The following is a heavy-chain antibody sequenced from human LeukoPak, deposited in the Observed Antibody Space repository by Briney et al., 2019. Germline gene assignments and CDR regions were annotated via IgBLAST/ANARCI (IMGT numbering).Heavy chain of an antibody. CDR1: GGTFSSYA. V-gene: IGHV1-69*04. J-gene: IGHJ4*02. Sequence: ASVKVSFKASGGTFSSYAISWVRQAPGQGLEWMGRIIPILGIANYAQKFQGRVTITADKSTSTAYMELSSLRSEDTAVYYCARARVDGCMHYWGQGTLVTVSS. D-gene: IGHD2-8*01. CDR2: IIPILGIA. CDR3: ARARVDGCMHY.